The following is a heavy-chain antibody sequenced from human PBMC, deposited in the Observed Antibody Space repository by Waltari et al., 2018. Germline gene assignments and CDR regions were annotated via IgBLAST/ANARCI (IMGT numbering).Heavy chain of an antibody. CDR2: IKQDGSER. Sequence: EVQLLESGGGLVQPGGSLSLSCAPSGFTFSNSWMPWVGQTPGKGLEWVATIKQDGSERYYGASVKGRFTISRDNAKNSLFLQMNSLRAEDSAMYYCTRGVVGATKGFDSWGQGTLVTVSS. V-gene: IGHV3-7*01. CDR3: TRGVVGATKGFDS. CDR1: GFTFSNSW. D-gene: IGHD1-26*01. J-gene: IGHJ4*02.